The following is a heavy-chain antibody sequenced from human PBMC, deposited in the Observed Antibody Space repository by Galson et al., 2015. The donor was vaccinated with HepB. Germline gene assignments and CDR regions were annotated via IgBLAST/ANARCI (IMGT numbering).Heavy chain of an antibody. V-gene: IGHV3-15*01. J-gene: IGHJ5*02. CDR1: GFTFRNAW. CDR3: TTDRMVIGYCSSTSCNAGSWIDP. CDR2: IKSKTDGGTT. Sequence: SLRLSCAASGFTFRNAWMSWVRQAPGKGLEWVGHIKSKTDGGTTDYAAPVKGRFTISRDDSKNTLYLQMNSLKTEDTAVYYCTTDRMVIGYCSSTSCNAGSWIDPWGQGTLVPVSS. D-gene: IGHD2-2*01.